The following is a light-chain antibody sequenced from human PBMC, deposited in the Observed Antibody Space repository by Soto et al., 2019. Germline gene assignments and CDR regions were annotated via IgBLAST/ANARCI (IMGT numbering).Light chain of an antibody. CDR1: QSVSSN. CDR2: GAS. V-gene: IGKV3-15*01. CDR3: QQYNNWPPHT. Sequence: EIVMTQSPATLSVSPGERATLSCRASQSVSSNLAWYQQKPGQAPRLLIYGASTRATGIPARFSGSGSGTEFTLTISSQQSEDFAVYYCQQYNNWPPHTFGGGTKVEIK. J-gene: IGKJ4*01.